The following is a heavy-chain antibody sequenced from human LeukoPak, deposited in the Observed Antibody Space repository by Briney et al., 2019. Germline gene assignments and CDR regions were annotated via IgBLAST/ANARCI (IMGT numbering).Heavy chain of an antibody. D-gene: IGHD6-19*01. CDR1: GYSISSGYY. CDR3: ARHSSGWYTVDC. J-gene: IGHJ4*02. V-gene: IGHV4-38-2*02. CDR2: IYHSGST. Sequence: SETLSLTCTVSGYSISSGYYWGWIRQPPGKGLKWIGSIYHSGSTYYNPSLKSRVTISVDTSKNQFSLKLNSVTAADTAVYYCARHSSGWYTVDCWGQGTLVTVSS.